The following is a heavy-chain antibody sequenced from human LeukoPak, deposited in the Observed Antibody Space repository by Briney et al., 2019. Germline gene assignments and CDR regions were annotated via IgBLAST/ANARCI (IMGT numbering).Heavy chain of an antibody. CDR2: INHSGST. CDR3: ARHSYSSGWSSPYYFDY. CDR1: GGSFSDYY. V-gene: IGHV4-34*01. J-gene: IGHJ4*02. D-gene: IGHD6-19*01. Sequence: SETLSLTCAVYGGSFSDYYWSWIRQPPGKGLEWIGEINHSGSTNYNPSLKSRVTISVDTSKNQFSLKLSSVTAADTAVYYCARHSYSSGWSSPYYFDYWGQGTLVTVSS.